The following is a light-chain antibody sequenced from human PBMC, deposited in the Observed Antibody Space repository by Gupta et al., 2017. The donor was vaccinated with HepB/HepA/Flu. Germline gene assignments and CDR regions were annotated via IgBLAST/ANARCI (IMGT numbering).Light chain of an antibody. CDR2: AAS. CDR1: QGISSY. V-gene: IGKV1-8*01. Sequence: AIRMTQSPSSFSASTGDRITITCRASQGISSYLAWYQQKPGKAPKLLIYAASTLQSGVPSRFSGSGSGTDFTLTISCLQSEDFATYYCQQDDSYPCSFGQGTKLEIK. J-gene: IGKJ2*04. CDR3: QQDDSYPCS.